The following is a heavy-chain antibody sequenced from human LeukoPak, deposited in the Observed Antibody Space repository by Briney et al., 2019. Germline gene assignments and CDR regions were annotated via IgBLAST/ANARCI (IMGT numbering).Heavy chain of an antibody. CDR1: GGTFSSYA. D-gene: IGHD5-18*01. J-gene: IGHJ4*02. Sequence: SVRVSCKASGGTFSSYAISWVRQAPGQGLEWMGGIIPIFGTANYAQKFQGRVTITADESTSTAYMELSSLRSEDTAVYYCARGQHISMVTPLDYWGQGTLVTVSS. CDR3: ARGQHISMVTPLDY. CDR2: IIPIFGTA. V-gene: IGHV1-69*13.